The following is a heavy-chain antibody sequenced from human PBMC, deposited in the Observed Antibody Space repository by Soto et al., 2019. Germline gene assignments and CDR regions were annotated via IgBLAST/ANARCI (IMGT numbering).Heavy chain of an antibody. CDR3: ARDRGSSSWYPFDP. CDR2: NYYSGSN. V-gene: IGHV4-31*03. CDR1: GGSISSGGYY. D-gene: IGHD6-13*01. Sequence: QVQLQESGPGLVKPSQTLSLTCTVSGGSISSGGYYWSWIRQHPGKGLEWIGYNYYSGSNYYNPSLKSRVTLSVDTSKNQFSLKLSSVTAADTAVYYCARDRGSSSWYPFDPWGQGTLVTVSS. J-gene: IGHJ5*02.